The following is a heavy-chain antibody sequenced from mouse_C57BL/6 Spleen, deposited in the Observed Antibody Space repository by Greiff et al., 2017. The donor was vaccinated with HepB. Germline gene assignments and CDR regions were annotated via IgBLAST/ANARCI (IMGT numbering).Heavy chain of an antibody. J-gene: IGHJ1*03. Sequence: QVQLKQSGAELVKPGASVKLSCKASGYTFTSYWMHWVKQRPGQGLEWIGMIHPNSGSTNYNEKFKSKATLTVDKSSSTAYMQLSSLTSEDSAVYYCARRGIYSNFLYFDVWGTGTTVTVSS. D-gene: IGHD2-5*01. V-gene: IGHV1-64*01. CDR1: GYTFTSYW. CDR3: ARRGIYSNFLYFDV. CDR2: IHPNSGST.